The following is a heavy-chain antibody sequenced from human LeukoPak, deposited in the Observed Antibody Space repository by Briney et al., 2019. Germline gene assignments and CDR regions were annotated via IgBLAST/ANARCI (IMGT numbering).Heavy chain of an antibody. CDR1: GYTFTSYG. V-gene: IGHV1-18*01. CDR2: ISAYNGNT. D-gene: IGHD6-13*01. Sequence: GASVKVSCKASGYTFTSYGISWVRQAPGQGLEWMGWISAYNGNTNYAQKLQGRVTMTTDTSTSTAYMELRSLRSDDTAVYYCARDSVFAAAGHESPWGQGTLVTVSS. CDR3: ARDSVFAAAGHESP. J-gene: IGHJ5*02.